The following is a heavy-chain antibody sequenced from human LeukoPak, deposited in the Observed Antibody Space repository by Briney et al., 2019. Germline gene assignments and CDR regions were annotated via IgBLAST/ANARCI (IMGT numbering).Heavy chain of an antibody. D-gene: IGHD3-22*01. CDR3: AREVWYYYDSSGYQDY. CDR2: IIPILGIA. V-gene: IGHV1-69*04. J-gene: IGHJ4*02. Sequence: ASVKVSCKASGGTFSSYAISWVRQAPGQGLEWMGRIIPILGIANYAQKFQGRVTITADKPTSTAYMELSSLRSEDTAVYYCAREVWYYYDSSGYQDYWGQGTLVTVSS. CDR1: GGTFSSYA.